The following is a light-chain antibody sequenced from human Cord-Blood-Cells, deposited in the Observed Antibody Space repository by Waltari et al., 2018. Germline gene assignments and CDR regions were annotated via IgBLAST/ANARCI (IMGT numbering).Light chain of an antibody. CDR2: DVS. J-gene: IGLJ1*01. Sequence: QSALTQPASVSGFPGQSITISRPGTSSYVGGYNYVSWYQQHPGKAPKLMIYDVSNRPSGVSNRFSGSKSGNTASLTISGLQAEDEADYYCSSYTSSSTYVFGTGTKVTVL. V-gene: IGLV2-14*01. CDR1: SSYVGGYNY. CDR3: SSYTSSSTYV.